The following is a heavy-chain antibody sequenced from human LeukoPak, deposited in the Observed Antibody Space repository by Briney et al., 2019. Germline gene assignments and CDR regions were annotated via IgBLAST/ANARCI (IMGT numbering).Heavy chain of an antibody. V-gene: IGHV3-23*01. CDR3: ARLGWELRWFDY. D-gene: IGHD1-26*01. CDR1: GFTFSSYA. J-gene: IGHJ4*02. CDR2: ISGSGGST. Sequence: GGSLRLSCAASGFTFSSYAMSWVRQAPGKGLEWVSAISGSGGSTYYADSVKGRFTISRDNSKNTLYLQMNSLRAEDTAVYYCARLGWELRWFDYWGQGTLVTVSS.